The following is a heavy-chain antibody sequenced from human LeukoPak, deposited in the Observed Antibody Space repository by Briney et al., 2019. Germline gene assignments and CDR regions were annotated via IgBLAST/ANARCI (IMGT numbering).Heavy chain of an antibody. V-gene: IGHV4-59*08. CDR3: ARLPVRHGFDY. CDR1: GGSISCYY. J-gene: IGHJ4*02. D-gene: IGHD2-8*01. Sequence: SEILFLTCAVAGGSISCYYWSLLRQPPGKRLEWIGYIYYSGSTNYNPSLKSRVTISVDTSKNQFSLKLSSVTAADTAVYYCARLPVRHGFDYWGQGTLVTVSS. CDR2: IYYSGST.